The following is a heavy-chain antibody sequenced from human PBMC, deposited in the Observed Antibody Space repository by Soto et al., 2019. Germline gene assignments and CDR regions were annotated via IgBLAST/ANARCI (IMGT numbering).Heavy chain of an antibody. CDR3: ARTIAQWLVRGEADY. Sequence: GGSLRLSCAASEFTFSSYGMHWVRQAPGKGLEWVAVISYDGSNKYYADSVKGRFTISRDNSKNTLYLQMNSLRAEDTAVYYCARTIAQWLVRGEADYWGQGTLVTVSS. V-gene: IGHV3-30*03. D-gene: IGHD6-19*01. J-gene: IGHJ4*02. CDR2: ISYDGSNK. CDR1: EFTFSSYG.